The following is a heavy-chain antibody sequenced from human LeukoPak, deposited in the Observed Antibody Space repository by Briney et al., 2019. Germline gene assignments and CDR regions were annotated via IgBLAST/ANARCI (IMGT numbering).Heavy chain of an antibody. J-gene: IGHJ4*02. CDR1: GFTFSNYG. CDR3: ARGGGLPDY. D-gene: IGHD6-25*01. Sequence: GGSLRLSCAASGFTFSNYGMHWVRQAPGKGLEWVAFTRYDGNSKHYADSVKGRFTTSRDNSKNTLYLQMNSLRAEDTAVYYCARGGGLPDYWGQGTLVTVSS. CDR2: TRYDGNSK. V-gene: IGHV3-30*02.